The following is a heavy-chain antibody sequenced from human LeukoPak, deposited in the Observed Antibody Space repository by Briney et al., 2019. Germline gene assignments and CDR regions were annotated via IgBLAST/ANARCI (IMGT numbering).Heavy chain of an antibody. CDR3: ARASHDFWSGHISDY. D-gene: IGHD3-3*01. V-gene: IGHV4-59*01. CDR1: GGSISSYY. J-gene: IGHJ4*02. CDR2: IYYSGST. Sequence: SETLSLTCTVSGGSISSYYWSWIRQPPGKGLEWIGYIYYSGSTNYNPSLKSRVTISVDTSKNQFSLKLSSVTAADTAVYYCARASHDFWSGHISDYWGQGTLVTVSS.